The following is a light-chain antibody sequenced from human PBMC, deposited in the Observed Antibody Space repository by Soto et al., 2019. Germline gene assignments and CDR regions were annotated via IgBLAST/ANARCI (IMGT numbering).Light chain of an antibody. CDR1: QSVGSNY. V-gene: IGKV3-20*01. Sequence: EIVLTQSPGTLSLSPGERATLSCRASQSVGSNYLAWYQQKPGQAPRLLIYIASGRAAGIPDRFSGSGSGTDFTLTISRVEPEDFAFYYCQQYGTSPWTFGQRTKVEIK. J-gene: IGKJ1*01. CDR3: QQYGTSPWT. CDR2: IAS.